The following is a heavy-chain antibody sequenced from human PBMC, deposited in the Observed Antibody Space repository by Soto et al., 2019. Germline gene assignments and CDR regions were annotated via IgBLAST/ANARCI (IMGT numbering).Heavy chain of an antibody. V-gene: IGHV3-48*02. CDR3: ARGAVSGTSLFDY. J-gene: IGHJ4*02. CDR2: INNNGFTI. Sequence: GGSLTLSCAVSGFTLTTYSMNWVRQAPGKGLEWISFINNNGFTIYYADSVKGRFTISRDYAKNSLYLQMDSLRHEDTAVYYCARGAVSGTSLFDYWGLGTLVTVSS. CDR1: GFTLTTYS. D-gene: IGHD6-19*01.